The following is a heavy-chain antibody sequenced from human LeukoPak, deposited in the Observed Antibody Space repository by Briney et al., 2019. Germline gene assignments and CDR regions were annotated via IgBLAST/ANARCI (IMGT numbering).Heavy chain of an antibody. V-gene: IGHV3-23*01. D-gene: IGHD3-10*01. CDR2: ISGSGGST. CDR1: GFTFSSYA. J-gene: IGHJ4*02. Sequence: GGSLGLSCAASGFTFSSYAMSWVRQAPGKGLEWVSAISGSGGSTYYADSVKGRFTISRDNSKNTLYLQMNSLRAEDTAVYYCAKVKEEGTSLDYWGQGTLVTVSS. CDR3: AKVKEEGTSLDY.